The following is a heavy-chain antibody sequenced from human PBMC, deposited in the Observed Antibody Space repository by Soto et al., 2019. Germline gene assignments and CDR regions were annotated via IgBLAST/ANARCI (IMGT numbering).Heavy chain of an antibody. D-gene: IGHD6-13*01. V-gene: IGHV3-15*01. Sequence: EVQLVESGGGLVKPGGSLRLSCAASGFTVSNAWMSWVRQAPGKGLEWVGRIKSKTDGGTTDYAAPVKGRFTISRDDSKNTLYLQMTSLKTEDTAVYYCSTVISSSRRQDYCGQGTLVTVSS. CDR2: IKSKTDGGTT. CDR3: STVISSSRRQDY. J-gene: IGHJ4*02. CDR1: GFTVSNAW.